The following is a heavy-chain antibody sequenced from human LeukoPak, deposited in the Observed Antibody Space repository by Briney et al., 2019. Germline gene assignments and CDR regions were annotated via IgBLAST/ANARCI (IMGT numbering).Heavy chain of an antibody. CDR2: ISYDGSNK. CDR1: GFTFNSYA. V-gene: IGHV3-30-3*01. CDR3: ARDGYGDSLDY. D-gene: IGHD4-17*01. Sequence: PGGSLRLSCAASGFTFNSYAFHWVRQAPGKGLEWVAVISYDGSNKYYADSVKGRFTISRDNAKNTLYLQMNSLRAEDTAMYFCARDGYGDSLDYWGQGTLVTVSS. J-gene: IGHJ4*02.